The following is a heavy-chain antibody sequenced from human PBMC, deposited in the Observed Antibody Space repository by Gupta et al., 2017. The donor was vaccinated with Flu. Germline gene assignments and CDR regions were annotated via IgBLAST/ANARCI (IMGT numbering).Heavy chain of an antibody. V-gene: IGHV3-11*01. D-gene: IGHD6-13*01. Sequence: QVQLVESGGGLVKPGGSLRLSCAASGFTFSAYYLSWLRQAPGKGLEWVSYISSSGTTIDYADSVKGRFTMSRDNAKNSLNLQMSSLRAEDTAVYYCAKDRGQQLTDYGVDVWGQGTTVTVSS. CDR1: GFTFSAYY. CDR2: ISSSGTTI. J-gene: IGHJ6*02. CDR3: AKDRGQQLTDYGVDV.